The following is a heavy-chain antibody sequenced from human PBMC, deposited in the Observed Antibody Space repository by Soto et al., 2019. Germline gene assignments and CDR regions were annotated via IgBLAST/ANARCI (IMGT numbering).Heavy chain of an antibody. CDR2: INPNSGGT. V-gene: IGHV1-2*02. CDR3: TSIRQWLLQGALDI. J-gene: IGHJ3*02. CDR1: GYTFTGYY. Sequence: ASVKVSCKASGYTFTGYYMHWVRQAPGQGLEWMGWINPNSGGTNYAQKFQGRVTMTRDTSISTAYMELSRLRSDDTAVYYCTSIRQWLLQGALDIWAKGQWSPSPQ. D-gene: IGHD6-19*01.